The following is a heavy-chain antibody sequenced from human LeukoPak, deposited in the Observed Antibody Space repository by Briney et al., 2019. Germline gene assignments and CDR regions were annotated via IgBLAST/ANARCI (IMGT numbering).Heavy chain of an antibody. CDR3: AKVMVEMATITRGYFDN. D-gene: IGHD5-24*01. CDR1: GFTFSSYS. Sequence: GGSLRLSCVASGFTFSSYSFNWVRQAPGKGLEWVSGISGSGSNTYYADSVKGRFTISRDNSRNMLYLQMNGLRAEDTAVYYCAKVMVEMATITRGYFDNWGQGTLVTVSS. V-gene: IGHV3-23*01. CDR2: ISGSGSNT. J-gene: IGHJ4*02.